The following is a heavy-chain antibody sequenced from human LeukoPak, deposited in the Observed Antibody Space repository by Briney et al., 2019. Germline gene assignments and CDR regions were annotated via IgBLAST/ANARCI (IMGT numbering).Heavy chain of an antibody. D-gene: IGHD3-10*01. CDR1: GFTFSSHS. Sequence: GGSLRLSCAGSGFTFSSHSMNWVRQAPGKGLEWVSYITNSGGTIYYADSVKGRFSISRDNAKNSLYLQMNSLRADDTAVYYCARERSKLWLGECGEAFDIWGQGTLVTVSS. CDR2: ITNSGGTI. J-gene: IGHJ3*02. V-gene: IGHV3-48*04. CDR3: ARERSKLWLGECGEAFDI.